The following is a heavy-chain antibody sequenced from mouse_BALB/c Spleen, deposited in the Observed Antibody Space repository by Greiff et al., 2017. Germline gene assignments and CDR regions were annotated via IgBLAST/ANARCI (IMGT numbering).Heavy chain of an antibody. J-gene: IGHJ4*01. CDR2: ISSGSSTI. V-gene: IGHV5-17*02. CDR3: ARSGDGYFYAMDY. D-gene: IGHD2-3*01. CDR1: GFTFSSFG. Sequence: EVQVVESGGGLVQPGGSRKLSCAASGFTFSSFGMHWVRQAPEKGLEWVAYISSGSSTIYYADTVKGRFTISRDNPKNTLFLQMTSLRSEDTAMYYCARSGDGYFYAMDYWGQGTSVTVSS.